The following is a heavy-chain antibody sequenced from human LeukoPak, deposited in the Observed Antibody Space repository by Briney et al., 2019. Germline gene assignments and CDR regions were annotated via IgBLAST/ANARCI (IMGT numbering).Heavy chain of an antibody. Sequence: GGSLRLSCAASGLTFSSYAMHWVRQAPGKGPEYVSAITSKGGNTYYASSVKARFPISRDNSKNPLYLQMGSLRAEDMAVYYCARVGSWDAFDIWGQGTMVTVSS. V-gene: IGHV3-64*01. D-gene: IGHD1-26*01. CDR1: GLTFSSYA. J-gene: IGHJ3*02. CDR3: ARVGSWDAFDI. CDR2: ITSKGGNT.